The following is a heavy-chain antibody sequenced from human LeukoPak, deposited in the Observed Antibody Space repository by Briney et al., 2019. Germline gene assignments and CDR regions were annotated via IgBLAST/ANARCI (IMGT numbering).Heavy chain of an antibody. J-gene: IGHJ3*02. Sequence: SETLSHTCTVSGGSISSYYWSWIRQPPGKGLEWIGYIYYSGSTNYNPSLKSRVTISVDMSKNQFSLKLSSVTAADTAVYYCASTNDLYYYDSSGYPLAFDIWGQGTMVTVSS. CDR3: ASTNDLYYYDSSGYPLAFDI. D-gene: IGHD3-22*01. CDR1: GGSISSYY. V-gene: IGHV4-59*08. CDR2: IYYSGST.